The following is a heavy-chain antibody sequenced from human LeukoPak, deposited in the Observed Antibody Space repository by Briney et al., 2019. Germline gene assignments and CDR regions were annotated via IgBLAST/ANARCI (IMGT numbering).Heavy chain of an antibody. Sequence: GASVKVSCKASGYTFTSYYMHWVRQAPGQGLEWMGIINPSGGSTSYAQKFQGRVTMTRDTSTSTVYMELSSLRSEDTAVYYCAREKIGIAVAVRRGGMDVWGQGTTVTVSS. CDR2: INPSGGST. D-gene: IGHD6-19*01. CDR3: AREKIGIAVAVRRGGMDV. CDR1: GYTFTSYY. V-gene: IGHV1-46*01. J-gene: IGHJ6*02.